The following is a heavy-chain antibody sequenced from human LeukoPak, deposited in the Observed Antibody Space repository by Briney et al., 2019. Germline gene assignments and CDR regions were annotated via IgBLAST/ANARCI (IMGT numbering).Heavy chain of an antibody. CDR1: GYTFTGYY. Sequence: GASVKVSCKASGYTFTGYYMHWVRQAPGQGLEWMGWINPNSGGTNYAQKFQGRVTMTRDTSISTAYMELSRLRSDDTAVYYCARLKRTVAVSAPYYFDYWGQGTLVTVSS. CDR2: INPNSGGT. V-gene: IGHV1-2*02. CDR3: ARLKRTVAVSAPYYFDY. J-gene: IGHJ4*02. D-gene: IGHD6-19*01.